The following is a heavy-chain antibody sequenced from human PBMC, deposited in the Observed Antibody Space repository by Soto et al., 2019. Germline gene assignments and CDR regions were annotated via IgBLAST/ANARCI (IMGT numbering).Heavy chain of an antibody. Sequence: SETLSLTCTVSGGSISSSSYYWGWIRQPPGKGLEWIGSIYYSGSTYYNPSLKSRVTISVDTSKNQFSLKLSSVTAADTAVYYCARRGIAARPDYYYYGMDVWGQGTTVTVSS. CDR3: ARRGIAARPDYYYYGMDV. CDR2: IYYSGST. V-gene: IGHV4-39*01. J-gene: IGHJ6*02. D-gene: IGHD6-6*01. CDR1: GGSISSSSYY.